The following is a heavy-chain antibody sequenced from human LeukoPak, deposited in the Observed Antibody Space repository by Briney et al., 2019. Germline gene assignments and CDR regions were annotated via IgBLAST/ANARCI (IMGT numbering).Heavy chain of an antibody. J-gene: IGHJ6*02. CDR1: GFTFRHYW. V-gene: IGHV3-7*01. D-gene: IGHD2-2*01. CDR3: ARDTPLREVEPADRGNYHSYYGMDV. Sequence: GWSLPLSCAASGFTFRHYWLNWVRQSPAKGLAGVADIKQDGCGKYYVDSVKERFTISRDNAKNSLYLQMDSLRGEDAAVYYCARDTPLREVEPADRGNYHSYYGMDVWGQGTTVTVSS. CDR2: IKQDGCGK.